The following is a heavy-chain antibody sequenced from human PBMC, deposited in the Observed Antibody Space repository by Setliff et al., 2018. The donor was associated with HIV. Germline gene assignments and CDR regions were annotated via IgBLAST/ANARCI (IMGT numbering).Heavy chain of an antibody. V-gene: IGHV4-38-2*01. Sequence: PSETLSLTCGVSGYSMSSGYYWGWIRQPPGKGLEWIGEIYHSGITFKNPSLKSRVSISVDRSGNQFSLRLTSVTAADTAVYYCARLPDINSWPFDFWARGTLVTAPQ. CDR3: ARLPDINSWPFDF. D-gene: IGHD6-13*01. CDR1: GYSMSSGYY. J-gene: IGHJ4*02. CDR2: IYHSGIT.